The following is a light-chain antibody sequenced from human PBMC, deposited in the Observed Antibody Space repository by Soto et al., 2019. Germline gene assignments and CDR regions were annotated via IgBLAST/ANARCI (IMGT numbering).Light chain of an antibody. CDR1: QGISTS. Sequence: DIQLTQSPSLLSASVGDRVTITCRASQGISTSLAWYQQKPGKAPKLLIYAASTVQSGVPSRFSGSGSGTDFTLTISGLQPDDFTTYYCQQYTSYSRAFGQGTKVDLK. V-gene: IGKV1-9*01. CDR3: QQYTSYSRA. J-gene: IGKJ1*01. CDR2: AAS.